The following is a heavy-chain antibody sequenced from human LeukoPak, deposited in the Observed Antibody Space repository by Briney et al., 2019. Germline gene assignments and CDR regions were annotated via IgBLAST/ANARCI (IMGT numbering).Heavy chain of an antibody. Sequence: ASVKVSCKASGYTFTSYDINWVRQATGQGLEWMGWVNPNSGNTGYAQKFHGRVTITADKSTSTVYMELSSLRSEDTAVYYCARQIVNPGGNFFDSWGQGTLVTVSS. V-gene: IGHV1-8*01. J-gene: IGHJ5*01. CDR2: VNPNSGNT. CDR3: ARQIVNPGGNFFDS. D-gene: IGHD2/OR15-2a*01. CDR1: GYTFTSYD.